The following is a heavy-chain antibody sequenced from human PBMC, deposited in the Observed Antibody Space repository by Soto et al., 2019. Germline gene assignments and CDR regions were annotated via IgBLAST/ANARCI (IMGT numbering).Heavy chain of an antibody. CDR1: GFTFSTYW. V-gene: IGHV3-7*01. J-gene: IGHJ4*02. CDR2: INQDGSER. Sequence: GGSLRLSCAASGFTFSTYWMSWVRQAPGEGLGWVASINQDGSERRYGDSVKGRFTVSRDSARSSVYLQMDSLRAEDTAMYYCARVWNDGRFDYWGQGALVTVSS. CDR3: ARVWNDGRFDY. D-gene: IGHD1-1*01.